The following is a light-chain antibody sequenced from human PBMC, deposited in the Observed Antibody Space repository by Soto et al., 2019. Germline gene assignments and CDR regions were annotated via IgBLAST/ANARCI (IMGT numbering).Light chain of an antibody. CDR1: QGIRNY. CDR2: AAS. J-gene: IGKJ1*01. CDR3: LKYNTAPWT. V-gene: IGKV1-27*01. Sequence: DIQMTQSPSSLSASVGDRVTITCRASQGIRNYLVWYQQKPGQDPTLLIYAASTLQSGVPSRFSGSGSGTDFTLTISSLQPEDVASYYCLKYNTAPWTVGRGTKVEIQ.